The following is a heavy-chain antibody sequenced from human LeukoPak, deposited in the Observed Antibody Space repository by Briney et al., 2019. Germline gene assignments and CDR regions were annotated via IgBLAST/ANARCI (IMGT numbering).Heavy chain of an antibody. CDR1: GGSISSYY. J-gene: IGHJ5*02. CDR2: IYYSGST. CDR3: ARGGGGSTNWFDP. Sequence: PSETLSLTCTVSGGSISSYYWSWIRQPPGKGLEWIGYIYYSGSTNYNPSLKSRVTMSVDTSKNQFSLKLSSVTAADTAVYYCARGGGGSTNWFDPWGQGTLVTVSS. V-gene: IGHV4-59*12. D-gene: IGHD2-15*01.